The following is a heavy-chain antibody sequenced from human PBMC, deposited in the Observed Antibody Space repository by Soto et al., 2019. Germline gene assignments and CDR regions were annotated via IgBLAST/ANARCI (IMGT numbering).Heavy chain of an antibody. Sequence: QVQLQESGPGLVKPSGTLSLTCAVSGGSISSSNWWSWVRQPPGKGLEWIGEIYHSGSTNYNPSLKRRVTISVDKSKNQFSLKLSSVTAADTAVYYCARFPRIAAAGPYFDYWGQGTLVTVSS. J-gene: IGHJ4*02. D-gene: IGHD6-13*01. V-gene: IGHV4-4*02. CDR2: IYHSGST. CDR1: GGSISSSNW. CDR3: ARFPRIAAAGPYFDY.